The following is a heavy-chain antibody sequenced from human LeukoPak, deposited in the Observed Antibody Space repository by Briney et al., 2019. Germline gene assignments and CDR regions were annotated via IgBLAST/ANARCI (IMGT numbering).Heavy chain of an antibody. D-gene: IGHD3-3*01. Sequence: PGGSLRLSCVASGFIFSSNSMNWVRQAPGKGLEWVASIKHDGSEKYYVDSVRGRFTISRDNTKNLLYLQMSSLRAEDTAVYYCATDRGWRTSGYYLYYFEYWGQGTLVTFSS. V-gene: IGHV3-7*01. CDR1: GFIFSSNS. CDR3: ATDRGWRTSGYYLYYFEY. J-gene: IGHJ4*02. CDR2: IKHDGSEK.